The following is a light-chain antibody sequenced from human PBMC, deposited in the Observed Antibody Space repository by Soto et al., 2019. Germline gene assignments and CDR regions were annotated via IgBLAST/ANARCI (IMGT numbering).Light chain of an antibody. CDR1: QSISSSY. V-gene: IGKV3-20*01. Sequence: EIVLTQSPGTLSLSPGERATLSCRASQSISSSYLAWYQQKPGQAPMLLIYGASSRATGIPDRISGSGSGTDFTLTISRLEAEDFAVYYCQQYGSSPWTFGQGTKVEIK. CDR3: QQYGSSPWT. CDR2: GAS. J-gene: IGKJ1*01.